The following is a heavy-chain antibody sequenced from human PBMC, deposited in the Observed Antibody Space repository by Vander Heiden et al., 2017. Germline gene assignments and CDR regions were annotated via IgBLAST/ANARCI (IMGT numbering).Heavy chain of an antibody. V-gene: IGHV4-34*01. CDR3: ARATVNALPDY. CDR2: INHSGST. J-gene: IGHJ4*02. CDR1: GGSFSGYY. D-gene: IGHD2-21*01. Sequence: QVQLQQWGAGLLKPSETLSLTCGVYGGSFSGYYWSWIRQSPGKGLEWIGEINHSGSTKDNPSLKSRVTISVDTAKNQFSMKMRSVTAADTAVYYVARATVNALPDYWGQGTMVTVSS.